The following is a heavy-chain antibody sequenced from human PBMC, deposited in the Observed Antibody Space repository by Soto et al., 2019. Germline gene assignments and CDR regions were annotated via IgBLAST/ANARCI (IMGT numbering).Heavy chain of an antibody. CDR1: GFAFRSYN. CDR3: ASATVVAATFDF. D-gene: IGHD2-15*01. Sequence: EVQLVESGGGLVKPGGSLTLSCAASGFAFRSYNMNWVRQAPGTGLEWVASISSGSSNIYYADSVKGRFTISRDNAKNALFLQMDSLRAEDSAVYYCASATVVAATFDFWGQGTLVTVSS. J-gene: IGHJ4*02. CDR2: ISSGSSNI. V-gene: IGHV3-21*01.